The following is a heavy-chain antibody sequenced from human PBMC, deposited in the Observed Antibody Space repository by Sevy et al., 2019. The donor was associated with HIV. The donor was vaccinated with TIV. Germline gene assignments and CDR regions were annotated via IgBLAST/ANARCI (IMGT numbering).Heavy chain of an antibody. CDR1: GFTFSKYS. D-gene: IGHD2-8*01. J-gene: IGHJ4*02. CDR3: AREGCTKPHDY. V-gene: IGHV3-23*01. Sequence: VGSLRLSCAASGFTFSKYSMSWIRQTPGKGLEWVSTFSFGCGKINYADSVKGRFTISRDDSRNTFYLQMNSLRAEDTAIYYSAREGCTKPHDYWGQGTVVTVSS. CDR2: FSFGCGKI.